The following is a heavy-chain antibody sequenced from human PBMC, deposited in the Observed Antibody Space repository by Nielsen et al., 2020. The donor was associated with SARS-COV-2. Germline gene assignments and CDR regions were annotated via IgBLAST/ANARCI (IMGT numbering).Heavy chain of an antibody. CDR2: INPNSGGT. CDR1: GYTFTGYY. J-gene: IGHJ4*02. V-gene: IGHV1-2*06. Sequence: ASVKVSYKASGYTFTGYYMHWVRQAPGQGLEWMGRINPNSGGTNYAQKFQGRVTMTRDTSISTAYMELSRLRSDDTAVYYCARLTIAAAASDCWGQGTLVTVSS. CDR3: ARLTIAAAASDC. D-gene: IGHD6-13*01.